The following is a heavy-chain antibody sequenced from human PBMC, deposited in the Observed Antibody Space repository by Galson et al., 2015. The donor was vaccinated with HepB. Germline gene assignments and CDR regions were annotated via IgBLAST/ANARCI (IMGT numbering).Heavy chain of an antibody. V-gene: IGHV3-21*01. D-gene: IGHD7-27*01. CDR3: VRAEAYPLGITH. J-gene: IGHJ4*02. CDR2: ISSSSSYI. CDR1: GFTFSSYS. Sequence: SLRLSCAASGFTFSSYSMNWVRQAPGKGLEWVSSISSSSSYIYYADSVKGRFTISRDNAKNSLYLQMNTLRVEDTGVYYCVRAEAYPLGITHWGQGALVTVSS.